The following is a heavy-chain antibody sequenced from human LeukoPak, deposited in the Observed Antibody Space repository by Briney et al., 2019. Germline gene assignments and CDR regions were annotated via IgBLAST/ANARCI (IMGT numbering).Heavy chain of an antibody. Sequence: GGSLRLSCAASGFTFSTYSVDWVRQAPGKGLEWISYISSGGDTRYYADSVKGRFTISRDNVKNLLFLQMNSLRVEDTAAYYCARTPGYCSGGNCYRYFQNWGQGTLVTVSS. V-gene: IGHV3-48*01. CDR2: ISSGGDTR. D-gene: IGHD2-15*01. CDR1: GFTFSTYS. CDR3: ARTPGYCSGGNCYRYFQN. J-gene: IGHJ1*01.